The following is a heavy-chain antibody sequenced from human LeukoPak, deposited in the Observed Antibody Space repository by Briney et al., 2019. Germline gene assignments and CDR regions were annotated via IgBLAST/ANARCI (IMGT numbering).Heavy chain of an antibody. Sequence: ASVKVSCKASGYTFTVYYMHWVRQAPGQGLEWMGWINPNSGGTNYAQKFQGRVTMTRDTSISTAYMELSRLRSDDTAVYYCARDRSLYYYDSSGTDAFDIWGQGTMVTVSS. CDR2: INPNSGGT. V-gene: IGHV1-2*02. D-gene: IGHD3-22*01. CDR1: GYTFTVYY. CDR3: ARDRSLYYYDSSGTDAFDI. J-gene: IGHJ3*02.